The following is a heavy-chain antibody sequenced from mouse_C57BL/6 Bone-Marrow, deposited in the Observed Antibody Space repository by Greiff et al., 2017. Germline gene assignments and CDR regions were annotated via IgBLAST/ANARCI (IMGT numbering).Heavy chain of an antibody. CDR2: FYPGGGSI. J-gene: IGHJ3*01. D-gene: IGHD3-3*01. Sequence: QVQLQQSGAELVKPGASVKLSCKASGYTFTEYTIHWVKQRSGQGLEWIGWFYPGGGSIKYNEKFKDKATLTADKSSSTVYMELSRLTSEDSAVXFCARNEERGLFVAYWGQGTLVTVSA. V-gene: IGHV1-62-2*01. CDR1: GYTFTEYT. CDR3: ARNEERGLFVAY.